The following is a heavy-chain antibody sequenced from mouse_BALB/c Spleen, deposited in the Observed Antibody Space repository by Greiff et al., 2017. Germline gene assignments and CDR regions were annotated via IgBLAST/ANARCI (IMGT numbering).Heavy chain of an antibody. CDR3: ARDLDYDSYYAMDY. CDR1: GFTFSDYY. V-gene: IGHV5-4*02. D-gene: IGHD2-4*01. CDR2: ISDGGSYT. Sequence: EVQGVESGGGLVKPGGSLKLSCAASGFTFSDYYMYWVRQTPEKRLEWVATISDGGSYTYYPDSVKGRFTISRDNAKNNLYLQMSSLKSEDTAMYYGARDLDYDSYYAMDYWGQGTSVTVSS. J-gene: IGHJ4*01.